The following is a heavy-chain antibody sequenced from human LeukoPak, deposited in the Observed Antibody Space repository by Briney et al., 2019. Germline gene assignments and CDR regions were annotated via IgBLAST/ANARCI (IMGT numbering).Heavy chain of an antibody. J-gene: IGHJ4*02. Sequence: ASVKVSCTASGYTFTSYGISWVRQAPGQGLAWMGWISAYNGNTNYAQKLQGRVTMTTDTSTSTAYMELRSLRSDDTAVYYCARVSAADYDFWSGYWYYFDYWGQGTLVTVSS. CDR2: ISAYNGNT. CDR1: GYTFTSYG. CDR3: ARVSAADYDFWSGYWYYFDY. V-gene: IGHV1-18*01. D-gene: IGHD3-3*01.